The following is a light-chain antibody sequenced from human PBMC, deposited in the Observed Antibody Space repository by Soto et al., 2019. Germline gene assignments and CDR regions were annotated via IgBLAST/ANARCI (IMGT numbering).Light chain of an antibody. J-gene: IGKJ4*01. Sequence: EIVLTQSPATLSLSPGERATLSCRASQSVRSYLAWYQQKVGQAPRLLVYDTSNRATGIPARFSGSGSGTDFTLTISSLEPEDFAVYYCQQRSSWPLTFGGGTKVEIK. CDR3: QQRSSWPLT. V-gene: IGKV3-11*01. CDR2: DTS. CDR1: QSVRSY.